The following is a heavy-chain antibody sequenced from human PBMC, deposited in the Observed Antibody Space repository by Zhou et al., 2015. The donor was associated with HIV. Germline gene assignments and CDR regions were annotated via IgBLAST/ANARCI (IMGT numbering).Heavy chain of an antibody. V-gene: IGHV1-8*01. CDR2: MNPNTGNT. Sequence: QVQLVQSGAEVKKPGASVKVSCKASEYTFTNHDINWVRQAAGQGLEWLGWMNPNTGNTAYAQKFQDRVTMTRNTSASTAYMELSSLRSEDTAVYYCATVRSIRDYYGSSGYVLWGQGTQVSVSS. CDR3: ATVRSIRDYYGSSGYVL. CDR1: EYTFTNHD. J-gene: IGHJ4*02. D-gene: IGHD3-22*01.